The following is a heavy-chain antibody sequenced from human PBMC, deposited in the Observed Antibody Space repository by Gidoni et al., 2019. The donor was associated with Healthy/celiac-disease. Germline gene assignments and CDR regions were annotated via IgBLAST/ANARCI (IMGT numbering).Heavy chain of an antibody. V-gene: IGHV1-69*04. CDR3: ARVYYDSSGYYYFDY. J-gene: IGHJ4*02. D-gene: IGHD3-22*01. CDR2: IIPILGIA. CDR1: GGTFSSYA. Sequence: QVQLVQSGAEVKKPGSSVKLSCKASGGTFSSYAISWVRQAPGQGLEWMGRIIPILGIANYSQKFQGRVTITADKSTSTAYMELSSLRSEDTAVYYCARVYYDSSGYYYFDYWGQGTLVTVSS.